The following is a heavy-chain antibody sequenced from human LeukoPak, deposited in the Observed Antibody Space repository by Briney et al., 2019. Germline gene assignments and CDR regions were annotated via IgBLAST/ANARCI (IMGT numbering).Heavy chain of an antibody. CDR2: INHSGST. J-gene: IGHJ6*03. CDR1: GGSFSGYY. CDR3: ARGLKVPAASRPKDYYYYMDV. D-gene: IGHD2-2*01. V-gene: IGHV4-34*01. Sequence: SETLSLTCAVYGGSFSGYYWSWIRQPPGKGLEWMAEINHSGSTNYNPSLKSRVTISVDTSKNQFSLTLSSVTAADTAVYYCARGLKVPAASRPKDYYYYMDVWGKGTTVTVSS.